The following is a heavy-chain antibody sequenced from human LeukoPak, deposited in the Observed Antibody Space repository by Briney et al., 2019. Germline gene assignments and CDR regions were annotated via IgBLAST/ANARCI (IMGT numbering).Heavy chain of an antibody. V-gene: IGHV3-7*01. CDR3: TRAITYFYGSVTYDWFDS. CDR2: IEQDGSEK. D-gene: IGHD3-10*01. J-gene: IGHJ5*01. Sequence: GGSLRLSCAASGFTFSNYWMSWVRQAPGKGLEWVANIEQDGSEKYYVDSVKGRFTISRDNAKNMVYLQMNSLRADDTAIYYCTRAITYFYGSVTYDWFDSWGQGTRVAVSS. CDR1: GFTFSNYW.